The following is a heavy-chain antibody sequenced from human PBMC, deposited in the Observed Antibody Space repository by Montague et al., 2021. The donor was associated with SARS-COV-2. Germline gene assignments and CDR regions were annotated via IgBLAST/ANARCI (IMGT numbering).Heavy chain of an antibody. D-gene: IGHD5-12*01. J-gene: IGHJ4*02. CDR1: GGSISSYY. CDR2: IYYSGST. V-gene: IGHV4-59*01. CDR3: ARGGYSGYGDY. Sequence: ETLSLTCTVSGGSISSYYWSWIRQPPGKGLEWIGYIYYSGSTNYNPSLKSRVTISVDTSKNQFSLKLSSVTAADTAVYYCARGGYSGYGDYWGQGTLVTVSS.